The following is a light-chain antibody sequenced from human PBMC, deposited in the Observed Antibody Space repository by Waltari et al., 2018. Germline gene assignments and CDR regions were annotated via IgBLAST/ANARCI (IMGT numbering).Light chain of an antibody. CDR2: DAS. J-gene: IGKJ3*01. CDR3: QQRSNWLFT. CDR1: QSVSSS. V-gene: IGKV3-11*01. Sequence: EIVLTQSPATLSLSPGERATLSCRASQSVSSSLAWYQQKPGQAPRLLIYDASNRATGIPARFSGSGSGTDFTLTISILEPEDCAVYYCQQRSNWLFTFGPGTKVDSK.